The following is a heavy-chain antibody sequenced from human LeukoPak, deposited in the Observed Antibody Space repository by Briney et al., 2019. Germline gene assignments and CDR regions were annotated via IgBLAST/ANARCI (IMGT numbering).Heavy chain of an antibody. CDR1: GGSISSYY. J-gene: IGHJ3*02. Sequence: PSETLSLTCTVSGGSISSYYWSWIRQPPGKGLEWIGYIYYSGSTNYNPSLKSRVTISVDTSKDQFSLKLSSVTAADTAVYYCARRPGYSSGWSRAFAIWGQGTMVTVSS. D-gene: IGHD6-19*01. V-gene: IGHV4-59*01. CDR2: IYYSGST. CDR3: ARRPGYSSGWSRAFAI.